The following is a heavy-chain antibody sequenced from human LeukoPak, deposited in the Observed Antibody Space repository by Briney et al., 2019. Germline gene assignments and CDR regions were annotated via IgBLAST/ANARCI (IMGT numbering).Heavy chain of an antibody. CDR2: FDPEDGET. CDR1: GYTLTELS. CDR3: ARDYSYGPHLGY. Sequence: ASVKVSCKVSGYTLTELSMHWVRQAPGKGLEWMGGFDPEDGETIYAQKFQGRVTMTEDTSTDTAYMELSSLRSEDTAVYYCARDYSYGPHLGYWGQGTLVTVSS. V-gene: IGHV1-24*01. J-gene: IGHJ4*02. D-gene: IGHD5-18*01.